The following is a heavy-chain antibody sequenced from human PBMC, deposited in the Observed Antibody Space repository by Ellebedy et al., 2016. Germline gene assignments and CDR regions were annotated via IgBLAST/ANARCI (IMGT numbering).Heavy chain of an antibody. CDR1: GFTVSSNY. CDR2: INSDGRST. CDR3: VRESQCYDFSSGYFRSLEGHAFDI. J-gene: IGHJ3*02. Sequence: GGSLRLSCAASGFTVSSNYMSWVRQAPGKGLEWVSRINSDGRSTTYADSVKGRFTISRDNAKNTLYLQMNSLRAEDTAVYYCVRESQCYDFSSGYFRSLEGHAFDIWGQGTVVTVSS. D-gene: IGHD3-3*01. V-gene: IGHV3-74*01.